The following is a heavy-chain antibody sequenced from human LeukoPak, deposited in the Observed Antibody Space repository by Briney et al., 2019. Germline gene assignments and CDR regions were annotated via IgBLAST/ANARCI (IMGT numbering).Heavy chain of an antibody. CDR1: GFTFNNYA. Sequence: GGSLRLSCAASGFTFNNYAMSWVRQAPGKALEWVSTISGGGDTTYYADSVKGRFTISRDTSQNTLFLQLNSLRVEDTAIYYCAIDTGDGGYYYYMDVWGKRTPVTVSS. D-gene: IGHD3-16*01. V-gene: IGHV3-23*01. CDR3: AIDTGDGGYYYYMDV. CDR2: ISGGGDTT. J-gene: IGHJ6*03.